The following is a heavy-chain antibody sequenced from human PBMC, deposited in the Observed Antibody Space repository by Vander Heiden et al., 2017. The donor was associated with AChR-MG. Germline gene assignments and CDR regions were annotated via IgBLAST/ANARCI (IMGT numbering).Heavy chain of an antibody. Sequence: EVQLVESGGGLVKPGGSLRPSCAASGFTFSSYSMNWVRQAPGKGLEWVSSISSSSSYIYYADSVKGRFTISRDNAKNSLYLQMNSLRPEDTAVYYCARGRSGGATGYYFDYWGQGTLVTVSS. CDR1: GFTFSSYS. J-gene: IGHJ4*02. D-gene: IGHD1-26*01. CDR3: ARGRSGGATGYYFDY. CDR2: ISSSSSYI. V-gene: IGHV3-21*01.